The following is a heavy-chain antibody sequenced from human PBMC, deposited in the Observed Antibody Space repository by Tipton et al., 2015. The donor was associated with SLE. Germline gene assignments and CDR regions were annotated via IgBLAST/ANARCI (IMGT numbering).Heavy chain of an antibody. CDR1: GFTFSSYA. D-gene: IGHD1-1*01. V-gene: IGHV3-23*01. J-gene: IGHJ6*02. Sequence: SLRLSCAASGFTFSSYAMSWVRQAPGKGLEWVSAISGSGGSTYYADSVKGRFTISRDNSKNTLYLQMNSLRAEDTAVYYCASGRYNWNNYYYYGMDVRGQGTTVTVSS. CDR3: ASGRYNWNNYYYYGMDV. CDR2: ISGSGGST.